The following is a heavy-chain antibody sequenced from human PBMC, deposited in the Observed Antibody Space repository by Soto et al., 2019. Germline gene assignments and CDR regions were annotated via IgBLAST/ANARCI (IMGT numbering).Heavy chain of an antibody. CDR1: EYTFTSYS. V-gene: IGHV1-3*01. CDR3: ARELRVLYEFDY. J-gene: IGHJ4*02. D-gene: IGHD4-17*01. CDR2: INGGNGNT. Sequence: DSLKVACRAYEYTFTSYSMHWVRQAPGQRLEWMGWINGGNGNTKYSQKFAGRVTITRDTSASTAYMELSSLRTDDTAVYYCARELRVLYEFDYWGQGTLVTISS.